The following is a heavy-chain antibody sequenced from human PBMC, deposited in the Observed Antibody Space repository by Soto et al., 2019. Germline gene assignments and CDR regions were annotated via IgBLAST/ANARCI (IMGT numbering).Heavy chain of an antibody. CDR1: GYTFTSYD. J-gene: IGHJ4*02. CDR3: ARERNWNGLDY. Sequence: QVQLVQSGAEVKKPGASVTVSCKASGYTFTSYDINWVRQATGQRLEWMGWMNPNSGNTGYAQKFQGRVTMTRHTSISTAYMELRSLRSEDTAVYYCARERNWNGLDYWGQGTLVTVSS. CDR2: MNPNSGNT. D-gene: IGHD1-1*01. V-gene: IGHV1-8*01.